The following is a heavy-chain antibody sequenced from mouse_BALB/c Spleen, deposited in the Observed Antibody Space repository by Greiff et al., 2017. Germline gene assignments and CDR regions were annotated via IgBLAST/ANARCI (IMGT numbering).Heavy chain of an antibody. D-gene: IGHD2-14*01. V-gene: IGHV14-3*02. J-gene: IGHJ3*01. CDR2: IDPANGNT. CDR3: ARMDRYDWFAY. Sequence: VQLKQSGAELVKPGASVKLSCTASGFNIKDTYMHWVKQRPEQGLEWIGRIDPANGNTKYDPKFQGKATITADTSSNTAYLQLSSLTSEDTAVYYCARMDRYDWFAYWGQGTLVTVSA. CDR1: GFNIKDTY.